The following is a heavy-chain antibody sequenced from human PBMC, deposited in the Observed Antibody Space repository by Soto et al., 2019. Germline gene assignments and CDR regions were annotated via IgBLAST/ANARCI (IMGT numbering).Heavy chain of an antibody. CDR2: LPYEGSEE. J-gene: IGHJ4*02. CDR3: ALTRRSSLLEVAGPGFEY. CDR1: GFNFGVFG. D-gene: IGHD6-19*01. V-gene: IGHV3-30*03. Sequence: GGSLRLSCAASGFNFGVFGMHWVRQAPGKGLEWLSVLPYEGSEEYYADSVRGRFTISRDNSKNTLFLQMDSLRVDDTGVYYCALTRRSSLLEVAGPGFEYWGQGTLVTVSS.